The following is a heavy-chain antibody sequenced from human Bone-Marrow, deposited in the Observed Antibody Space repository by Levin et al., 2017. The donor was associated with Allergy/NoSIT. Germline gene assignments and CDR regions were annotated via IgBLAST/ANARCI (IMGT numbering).Heavy chain of an antibody. CDR2: ISSDGNTI. D-gene: IGHD4-17*01. V-gene: IGHV3-48*03. CDR3: ARDRSRHGDPGFDY. CDR1: GFSFSSYE. Sequence: LGESLKISCVASGFSFSSYEMNWVRQAPGKGLEWISYISSDGNTIYYADSVRGRLTISRDNAGNSLYLQMNSLRVEDTGIYYCARDRSRHGDPGFDYWGQGTLVTVSS. J-gene: IGHJ4*02.